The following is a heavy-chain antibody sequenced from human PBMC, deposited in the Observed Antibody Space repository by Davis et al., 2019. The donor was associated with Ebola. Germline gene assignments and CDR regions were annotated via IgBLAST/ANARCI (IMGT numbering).Heavy chain of an antibody. V-gene: IGHV3-7*03. CDR1: GFAFSSYW. J-gene: IGHJ6*04. CDR3: AGGAYGMDV. CDR2: IKQDGSEK. Sequence: GGSLRLSCAASGFAFSSYWMRWVRQAPGKGLEWVANIKQDGSEKYYVDSVKGRFTISRDNAKNSLYLQMNSLRAEDTAVYYCAGGAYGMDVWGKGTTVTVSS. D-gene: IGHD3-10*01.